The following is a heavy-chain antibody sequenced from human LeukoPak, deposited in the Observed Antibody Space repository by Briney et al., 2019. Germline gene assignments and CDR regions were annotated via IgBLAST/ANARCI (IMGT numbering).Heavy chain of an antibody. J-gene: IGHJ4*02. CDR1: GFTFSSYS. V-gene: IGHV3-21*01. CDR2: ISSSSSYI. Sequence: PGGSLRLSCAASGFTFSSYSMNWVRQAPGKGLEWVSSISSSSSYIYYADSVKGRFTISRDNAKNSLYLQMNSLRAEDTAVYYCASSKQWLVQGGYWGQGTLVTVSS. CDR3: ASSKQWLVQGGY. D-gene: IGHD6-19*01.